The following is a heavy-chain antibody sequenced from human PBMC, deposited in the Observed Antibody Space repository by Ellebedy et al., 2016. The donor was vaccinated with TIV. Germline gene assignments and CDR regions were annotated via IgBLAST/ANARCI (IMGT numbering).Heavy chain of an antibody. CDR2: IHYSGST. J-gene: IGHJ2*01. Sequence: MPSETLSLTCIASGGSIGRYFWNWIRQPPGKGLEWLGYIHYSGSTTYNPSLKSRVTMSVDTSKNQFSLKLSSVTAADTAVYYCARRLHYGDWYFELWGRGTLVTVSS. D-gene: IGHD4-17*01. CDR3: ARRLHYGDWYFEL. V-gene: IGHV4-59*01. CDR1: GGSIGRYF.